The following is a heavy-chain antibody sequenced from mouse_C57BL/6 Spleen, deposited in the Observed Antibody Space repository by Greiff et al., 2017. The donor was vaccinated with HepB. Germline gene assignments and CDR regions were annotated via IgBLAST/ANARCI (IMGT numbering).Heavy chain of an antibody. CDR3: ARNSYDYDVSYWYFDV. Sequence: VQLQQSGPELVKPGASVKISCKASGYAFSSSWMNWVKQRPGKGLEWIGRIYPGDGDTNYNGKFKGKATLTADKSSSTAYMQLSSLTSEDSAVYFCARNSYDYDVSYWYFDVWGTGTTVTVSS. D-gene: IGHD2-4*01. CDR1: GYAFSSSW. J-gene: IGHJ1*03. CDR2: IYPGDGDT. V-gene: IGHV1-82*01.